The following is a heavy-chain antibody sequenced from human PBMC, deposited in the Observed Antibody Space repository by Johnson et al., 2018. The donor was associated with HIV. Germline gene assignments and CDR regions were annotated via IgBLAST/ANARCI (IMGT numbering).Heavy chain of an antibody. CDR1: GFTVSDNY. D-gene: IGHD5-24*01. V-gene: IGHV3-74*02. CDR3: ARALLSASTIGAFDI. Sequence: VESGGGLIQPGGSLRLSCVGSGFTVSDNYMSWVRQAPGKGLEWVSRINSDGSSTTYADSVKGRFTISRDNAKNTLYLQMNSLRAEDTAVYYCARALLSASTIGAFDIWGQGTMVTVSS. CDR2: INSDGSST. J-gene: IGHJ3*02.